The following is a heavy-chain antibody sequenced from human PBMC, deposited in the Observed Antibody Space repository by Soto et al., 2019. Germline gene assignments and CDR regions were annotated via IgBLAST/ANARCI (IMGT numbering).Heavy chain of an antibody. D-gene: IGHD3-10*01. V-gene: IGHV4-59*08. CDR2: MYNSGST. Sequence: PSETLSLTCAVYCGSFSGYYWSWIRQHPGKGLEWIGFMYNSGSTHYNPSLKSRVTISLDTSKNQFSLNLRSVTAADTAVYYCASMGYHYGSGSYPLDYWGQGTLVTVSS. J-gene: IGHJ4*02. CDR1: CGSFSGYY. CDR3: ASMGYHYGSGSYPLDY.